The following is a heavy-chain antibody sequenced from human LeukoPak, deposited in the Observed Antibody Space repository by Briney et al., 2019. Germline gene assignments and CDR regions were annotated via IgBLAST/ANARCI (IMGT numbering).Heavy chain of an antibody. CDR2: INWNGGST. D-gene: IGHD3-10*01. V-gene: IGHV3-20*04. CDR3: ARDYYGSGSLN. Sequence: GGSLRHSCAASGFTFDDYGMSWVRQAPGKGLEWVSGINWNGGSTGYADSVKGRFTISRDNAKNSLYMQMNSLRAEDTALYYCARDYYGSGSLNWGQGTLVTVSS. CDR1: GFTFDDYG. J-gene: IGHJ4*02.